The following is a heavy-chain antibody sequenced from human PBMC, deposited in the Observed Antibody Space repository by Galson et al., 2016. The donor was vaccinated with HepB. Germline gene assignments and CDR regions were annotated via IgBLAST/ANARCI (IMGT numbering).Heavy chain of an antibody. J-gene: IGHJ4*02. CDR2: IKPDGSEE. D-gene: IGHD3-16*01. CDR1: GFTFSNFW. CDR3: ARDTRHGGLY. Sequence: SLRLSCAASGFTFSNFWMAWARQAPGEGLEWLATIKPDGSEEYYADSVKGRFTISRDNARNPVSLQMNSLRAGDTAVYFCARDTRHGGLYWGQGTLVTVSS. V-gene: IGHV3-7*04.